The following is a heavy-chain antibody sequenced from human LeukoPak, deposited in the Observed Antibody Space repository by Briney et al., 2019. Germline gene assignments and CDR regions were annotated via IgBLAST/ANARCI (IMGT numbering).Heavy chain of an antibody. J-gene: IGHJ3*02. D-gene: IGHD4-17*01. CDR3: ARSSYGEAFHAFDI. CDR2: INPNSGGT. V-gene: IGHV1-2*02. CDR1: GYTFTGYY. Sequence: GASVKVSCKASGYTFTGYYMHWVRQAPGQGLEWMGWINPNSGGTNYAQKFQGRVTMTRDTSISTAYMELSRLRSDDTAVYYCARSSYGEAFHAFDIWGQGTMVTVSS.